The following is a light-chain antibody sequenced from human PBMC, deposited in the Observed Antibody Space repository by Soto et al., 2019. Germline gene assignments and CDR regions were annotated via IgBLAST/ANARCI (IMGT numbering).Light chain of an antibody. CDR1: SSDVGGYNY. J-gene: IGLJ1*01. V-gene: IGLV2-14*01. Sequence: QSALTQPASVSGSPGQSITISCTGTSSDVGGYNYVSWYQQHPGKAPKFMIYDVSNRPSGVPNRFSGSESGNTASLTISGLQAEDEADYYCCSYTTSNTRQIVFGTGTKLTVL. CDR3: CSYTTSNTRQIV. CDR2: DVS.